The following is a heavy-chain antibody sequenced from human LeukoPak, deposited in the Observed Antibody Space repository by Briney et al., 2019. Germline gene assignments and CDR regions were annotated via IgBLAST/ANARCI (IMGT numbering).Heavy chain of an antibody. V-gene: IGHV4-59*01. CDR2: IYYSGST. J-gene: IGHJ4*02. Sequence: PSETLSLTCTVSGGSISSYYWSWIRQPPGKGLEWIGYIYYSGSTNYNPSLKSRVTISVDTSKNQFSLKLSSVTAADTAVYYYAREDTTSARFDYWGQGTLVTVSS. CDR3: AREDTTSARFDY. CDR1: GGSISSYY. D-gene: IGHD1-1*01.